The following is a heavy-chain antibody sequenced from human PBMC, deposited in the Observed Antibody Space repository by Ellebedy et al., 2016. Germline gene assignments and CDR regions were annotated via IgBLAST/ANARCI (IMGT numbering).Heavy chain of an antibody. V-gene: IGHV1-3*01. CDR2: INAANGNT. D-gene: IGHD1-26*01. CDR1: GYTFTSYA. Sequence: ASVKVSCKASGYTFTSYALHWVRQAPGQRLEWMGWINAANGNTKYSEKFQGRVTLTREISATTAYMELSGLTSEDTALYYCARDAHYYSFNSFDPWGQGTLVTVSS. CDR3: ARDAHYYSFNSFDP. J-gene: IGHJ5*02.